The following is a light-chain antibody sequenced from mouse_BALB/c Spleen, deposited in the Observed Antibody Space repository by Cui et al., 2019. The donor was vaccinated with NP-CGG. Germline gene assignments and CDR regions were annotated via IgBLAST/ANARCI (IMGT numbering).Light chain of an antibody. CDR2: GTN. CDR3: ALWYSNHWV. CDR1: TGAVTTSNY. Sequence: AVVAQESGITTSPGETVTLTCRSSTGAVTTSNYANWVQEKPDHLFTGLIGGTNNRVPGIPARFSGSLIGDKAALTITGAQTEDEAIYFCALWYSNHWVFGGGTKLTVL. V-gene: IGLV1*01. J-gene: IGLJ1*01.